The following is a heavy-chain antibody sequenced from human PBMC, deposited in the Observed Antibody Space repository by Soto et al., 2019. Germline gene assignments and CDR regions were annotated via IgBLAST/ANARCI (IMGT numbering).Heavy chain of an antibody. D-gene: IGHD2-15*01. Sequence: PSETLSLTCTVSGGAIRGGGYYWTWIRQHPGKGLEWMGYIYYTGTTYYNPSLKSRVIISIDTSKNQFSLKLSSVTAADTAVYYCARDQIGYCSGCSCEDGPTFDPWGQGSLVTVSS. J-gene: IGHJ5*02. CDR3: ARDQIGYCSGCSCEDGPTFDP. V-gene: IGHV4-31*03. CDR2: IYYTGTT. CDR1: GGAIRGGGYY.